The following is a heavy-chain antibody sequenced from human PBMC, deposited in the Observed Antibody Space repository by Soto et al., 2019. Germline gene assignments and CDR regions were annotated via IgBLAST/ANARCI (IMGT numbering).Heavy chain of an antibody. CDR2: TYYSGST. Sequence: QVQLQESGPGLVKPSQTLSLTCTVSGGSISSGGYYWSWIRQHPGKGLEWIGYTYYSGSTYYNPSLKSRVTISVDTSKNQFSLKLSSVTAADTAVYYCATRGVVPAATFDYWGQGTLVTVSS. D-gene: IGHD2-2*01. V-gene: IGHV4-31*03. CDR1: GGSISSGGYY. J-gene: IGHJ4*02. CDR3: ATRGVVPAATFDY.